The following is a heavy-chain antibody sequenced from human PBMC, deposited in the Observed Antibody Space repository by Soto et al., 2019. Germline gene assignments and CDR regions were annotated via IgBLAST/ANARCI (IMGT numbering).Heavy chain of an antibody. V-gene: IGHV1-2*02. Sequence: ASVKVSCKASGYTFTGYYMHWVRQAPGQGLEWMGWINPNSGGTNYAQKFQGRVTMTRDTSISTAYMELSRLRSDDTAVYYCARGEEVGAHYYYSGMDVWGQGTTVTVYS. CDR3: ARGEEVGAHYYYSGMDV. J-gene: IGHJ6*02. CDR1: GYTFTGYY. D-gene: IGHD1-26*01. CDR2: INPNSGGT.